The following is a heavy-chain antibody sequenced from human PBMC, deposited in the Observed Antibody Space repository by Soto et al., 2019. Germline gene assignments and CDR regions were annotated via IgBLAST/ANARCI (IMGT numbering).Heavy chain of an antibody. CDR2: MSAYNGNT. D-gene: IGHD2-15*01. V-gene: IGHV1-18*01. CDR1: GDSFACSG. J-gene: IGHJ6*02. Sequence: VPVQVSCKACGDSFACSGIGWVHQAAEQGLEWVRWMSAYNGNTNYAQKLQGRVTMTTDTSTSTAYMYLRSLRTDDTAVDYCARDSENDIVVVVGAMSDYYYGMDVGGQGTTVTV. CDR3: ARDSENDIVVVVGAMSDYYYGMDV.